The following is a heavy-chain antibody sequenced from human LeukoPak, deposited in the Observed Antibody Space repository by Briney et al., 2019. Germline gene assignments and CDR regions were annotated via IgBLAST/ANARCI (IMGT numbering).Heavy chain of an antibody. V-gene: IGHV3-23*01. J-gene: IGHJ3*02. D-gene: IGHD5-18*01. CDR2: ISGTHAGRQGTT. CDR1: GFTFSTYD. CDR3: AKGGYFSYDM. Sequence: GGSLRLSCAASGFTFSTYDMSWLRQTPGKGLEWVSAISGTHAGRQGTTYYADSVNGRFTISRDDSKNTLYLQMHSLRAEDTAIYFCAKGGYFSYDMWGQGTKVTVSP.